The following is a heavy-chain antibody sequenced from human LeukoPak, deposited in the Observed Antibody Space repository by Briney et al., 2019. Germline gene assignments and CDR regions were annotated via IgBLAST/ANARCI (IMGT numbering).Heavy chain of an antibody. CDR2: IWYDGSNK. J-gene: IGHJ4*02. V-gene: IGHV3-33*08. D-gene: IGHD3-22*01. CDR3: ARLGRHYYDSSGYNLDY. CDR1: GFTFSSYW. Sequence: GGSLRLSCAASGFTFSSYWMSWVRQAPGKGLEWVAVIWYDGSNKYYADSVKGRFTISRDNSKNTLYLQMNSLRAEDTAVYYCARLGRHYYDSSGYNLDYWGQGTLVTVSS.